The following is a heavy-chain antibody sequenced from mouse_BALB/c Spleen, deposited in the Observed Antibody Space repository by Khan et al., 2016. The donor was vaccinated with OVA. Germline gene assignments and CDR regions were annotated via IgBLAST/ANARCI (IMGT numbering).Heavy chain of an antibody. CDR1: GYTFTSYY. V-gene: IGHV1S81*02. CDR2: INPSNGGT. CDR3: TRGGYGSPFAY. Sequence: VKLLESGAELVKPGASVKLSCKASGYTFTSYYMYWVKQRPGQGLEWIGEINPSNGGTNVNEKFKSKATLTVDKSSSTAYMEVSSLTSEDSAFYYCTRGGYGSPFAYWGQGTLVTVSA. J-gene: IGHJ3*01. D-gene: IGHD1-1*01.